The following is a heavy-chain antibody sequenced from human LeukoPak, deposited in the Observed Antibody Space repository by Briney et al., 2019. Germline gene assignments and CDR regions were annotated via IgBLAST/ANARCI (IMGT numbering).Heavy chain of an antibody. CDR3: ARDQWLAY. D-gene: IGHD6-19*01. CDR1: GFTFTDYP. CDR2: INQDGSEK. Sequence: GGSLRLSCAASGFTFTDYPMNWVRQAPGKGLEWVANINQDGSEKYYVDSVKGRFTISRDNAENSLYLQMNSLRAEDTAVYYCARDQWLAYCGQGTLGTVSS. V-gene: IGHV3-7*01. J-gene: IGHJ4*02.